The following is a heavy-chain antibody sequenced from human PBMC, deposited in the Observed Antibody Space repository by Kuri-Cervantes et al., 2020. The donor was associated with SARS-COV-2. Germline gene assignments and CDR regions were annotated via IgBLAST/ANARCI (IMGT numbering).Heavy chain of an antibody. Sequence: GGSLRLSCPASGFTFSSYSMNWVRQAPGKGLEWVSSISSSSSYIYYADSVKGRFTISRDNAKNSLYLQMNSLRDEDTAVYYCAREAPCRIVGAICYGMDVWGQGTTVTVSS. CDR1: GFTFSSYS. J-gene: IGHJ6*02. V-gene: IGHV3-21*01. CDR2: ISSSSSYI. CDR3: AREAPCRIVGAICYGMDV. D-gene: IGHD1-26*01.